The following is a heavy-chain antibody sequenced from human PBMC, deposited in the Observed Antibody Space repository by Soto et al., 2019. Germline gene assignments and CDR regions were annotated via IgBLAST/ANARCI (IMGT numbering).Heavy chain of an antibody. J-gene: IGHJ6*02. CDR2: TNPNSGNT. V-gene: IGHV1-8*01. CDR3: ARVATNYDFWSGYHYYYGMDV. CDR1: GYTFTSYD. Sequence: PSVKVSCKASGYTFTSYDINWVRQATGQGLEWMGWTNPNSGNTGYAQKFQGRVTMTRNTSISTAYMELSSLRSEDTAVYYCARVATNYDFWSGYHYYYGMDVWGQGTTVTVSS. D-gene: IGHD3-3*01.